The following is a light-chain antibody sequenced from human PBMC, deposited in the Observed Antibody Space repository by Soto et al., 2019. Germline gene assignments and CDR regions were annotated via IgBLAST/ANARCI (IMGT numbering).Light chain of an antibody. J-gene: IGKJ1*01. CDR1: QTISRN. CDR2: AAS. Sequence: GDRVTIPCRASQTISRNLNWYQQKPGKAPKLLIYAASSLQSGVPSRFSGSGSGTDFTLAISSLQPEDFATYYCQQTYTPLWTFGQGTKVDIK. CDR3: QQTYTPLWT. V-gene: IGKV1-39*01.